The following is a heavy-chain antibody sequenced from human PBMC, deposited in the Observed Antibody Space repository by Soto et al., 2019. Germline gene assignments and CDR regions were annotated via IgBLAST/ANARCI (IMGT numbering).Heavy chain of an antibody. Sequence: QEQLVESGGGVVQPGRSLRLSCAASGFNFSSYAMHWVRQAPGKGLEWVAVISYDGGKKYYADSVKGRFTISRDKSQNTLYVEMTSLSAEDTAVYYGAREGQPSSGTTPHNWGQGTLVTVSS. V-gene: IGHV3-30*04. CDR2: ISYDGGKK. J-gene: IGHJ4*02. CDR3: AREGQPSSGTTPHN. CDR1: GFNFSSYA. D-gene: IGHD1-7*01.